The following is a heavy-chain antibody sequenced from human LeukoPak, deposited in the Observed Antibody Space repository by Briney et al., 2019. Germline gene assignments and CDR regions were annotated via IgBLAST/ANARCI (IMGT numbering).Heavy chain of an antibody. CDR3: ARDGFSEMEAGHYGMDV. CDR2: IYYSGST. CDR1: GGSISSSSYY. Sequence: SEALSLTCTVSGGSISSSSYYWGWIRQPPGKGLEWIGSIYYSGSTYYNPSLKSRVTISVDTSKNQFSLKLSSVTAADTAVYYCARDGFSEMEAGHYGMDVWGQGTTVTVSS. V-gene: IGHV4-39*07. J-gene: IGHJ6*02. D-gene: IGHD5-24*01.